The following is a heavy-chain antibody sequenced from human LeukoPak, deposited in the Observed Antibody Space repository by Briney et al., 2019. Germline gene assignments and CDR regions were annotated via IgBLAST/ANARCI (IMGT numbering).Heavy chain of an antibody. CDR3: ARFKSGYGDY. D-gene: IGHD5-12*01. V-gene: IGHV4-39*01. CDR1: GGSISSSSYY. J-gene: IGHJ4*02. CDR2: IYYSGST. Sequence: ETLSLTCTVSGGSISSSSYYWGWIRQPPGKGLEWIGGIYYSGSTYYNPSLKSRVTISVDTSKNQFSLKLSSVTAADTAVYYCARFKSGYGDYWGQGTLVAVSS.